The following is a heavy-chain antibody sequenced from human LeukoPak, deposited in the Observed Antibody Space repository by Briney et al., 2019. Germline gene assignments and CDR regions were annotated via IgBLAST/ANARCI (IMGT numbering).Heavy chain of an antibody. D-gene: IGHD5-18*01. V-gene: IGHV1-2*02. J-gene: IGHJ4*02. CDR2: INPNSGGT. Sequence: ASVKVSCKASGYTFTGYYMHWVRQAPGQGAEWMGWINPNSGGTNYAQKFQGRVTMTRDTSISTAYMELSRLRSDDTAVYYCARDSSGYSYGSPFDYWGQGTLVTVSS. CDR1: GYTFTGYY. CDR3: ARDSSGYSYGSPFDY.